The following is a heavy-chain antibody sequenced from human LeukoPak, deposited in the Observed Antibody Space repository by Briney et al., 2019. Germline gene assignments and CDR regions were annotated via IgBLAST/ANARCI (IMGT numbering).Heavy chain of an antibody. Sequence: QPGGSLRLSCAASGFTFASYAMSWVRQAPGKGLEWVSAIGGGGGDTFYADSVKGRFTLSRDNSKNTLYLQMSGLRAEDTAVCYCGSHFGVGYYFDSWGQGTLVAVSS. J-gene: IGHJ4*02. D-gene: IGHD3-3*01. V-gene: IGHV3-23*01. CDR1: GFTFASYA. CDR2: IGGGGGDT. CDR3: GSHFGVGYYFDS.